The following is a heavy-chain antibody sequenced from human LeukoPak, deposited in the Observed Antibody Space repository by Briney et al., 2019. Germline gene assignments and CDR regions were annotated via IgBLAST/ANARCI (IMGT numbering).Heavy chain of an antibody. D-gene: IGHD5-12*01. V-gene: IGHV3-30*18. J-gene: IGHJ4*02. CDR3: AKGSMGRCSGNSCDSVY. Sequence: GGSLRLSCAASGFTFSNYGMHWVRQAPGKGLEWVAVISYDGSNKYYADSVKGRFTISRDNSKNTPYLQMNSLRVEDTAVYYCAKGSMGRCSGNSCDSVYWGQGTLVTVSS. CDR1: GFTFSNYG. CDR2: ISYDGSNK.